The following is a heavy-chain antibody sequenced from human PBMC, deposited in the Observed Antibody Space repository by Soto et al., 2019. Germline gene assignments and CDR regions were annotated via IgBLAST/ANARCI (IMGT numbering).Heavy chain of an antibody. V-gene: IGHV3-9*01. J-gene: IGHJ1*01. CDR2: INWNSGSI. D-gene: IGHD6-13*01. CDR3: VKDESINWYSGHFRH. Sequence: EVQLVESGGGLVQPGRSLRLSCAASGFTFDDYAMHWVRQVPGKGLEWVSGINWNSGSIGYGDSVKGRFAISRDNAKNCLHMQLNSLSAQDTAYYYCVKDESINWYSGHFRHWGQGNLVTVSS. CDR1: GFTFDDYA.